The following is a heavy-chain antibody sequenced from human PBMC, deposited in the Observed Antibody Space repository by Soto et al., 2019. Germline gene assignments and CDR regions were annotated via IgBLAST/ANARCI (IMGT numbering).Heavy chain of an antibody. Sequence: PGGSLILSCATSGFTFSSFVMHLVRPAPGKGLEWVALISYDGSNKYYADSVKGRSTISRDNSKNTLYLQMNSLRADDTAVYYCAKEKYYHTSGYYYVKDYWGQGTLVTVSS. CDR1: GFTFSSFV. J-gene: IGHJ4*02. V-gene: IGHV3-30*18. CDR2: ISYDGSNK. CDR3: AKEKYYHTSGYYYVKDY. D-gene: IGHD3-22*01.